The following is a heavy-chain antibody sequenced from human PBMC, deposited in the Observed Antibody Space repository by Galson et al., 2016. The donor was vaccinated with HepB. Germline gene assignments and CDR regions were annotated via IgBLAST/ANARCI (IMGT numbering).Heavy chain of an antibody. CDR3: AKGSPWYSSGWDFDY. CDR2: ISSDGGNK. CDR1: GFSFSKYG. V-gene: IGHV3-30*18. Sequence: SLRLSCAASGFSFSKYGMHWVRQAPGKGLEWVALISSDGGNKYYADSVRGRFTISRDNSKNTLYVEMSSLRTEDTAMYYCAKGSPWYSSGWDFDYWGQGTLVTVSP. J-gene: IGHJ4*02. D-gene: IGHD6-19*01.